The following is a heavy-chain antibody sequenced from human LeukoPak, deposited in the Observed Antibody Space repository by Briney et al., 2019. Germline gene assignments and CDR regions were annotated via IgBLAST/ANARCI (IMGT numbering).Heavy chain of an antibody. CDR1: GGSISSSSYS. Sequence: SETLSLTCTVSGGSISSSSYSWGWIRQPTGKGLEWIGYIYYSGSTNYNPSLKSRVTISVDTSKNQFSLKLSSVTAADTAVYYCARWVRGVTDYYFDYWGQGTLVTVSS. CDR3: ARWVRGVTDYYFDY. CDR2: IYYSGST. D-gene: IGHD3-10*01. V-gene: IGHV4-61*05. J-gene: IGHJ4*02.